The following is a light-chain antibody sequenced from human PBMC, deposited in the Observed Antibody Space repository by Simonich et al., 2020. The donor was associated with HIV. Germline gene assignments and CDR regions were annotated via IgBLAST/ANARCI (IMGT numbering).Light chain of an antibody. CDR1: QSVLSSSNNKTY. CDR2: WEP. CDR3: QQYYSTPHT. Sequence: DIVMTQSPDSLAVSLGEGATINCKSSQSVLSSSNNKTYLAWFQQNQGQPPKLLIYWEPTRDSGVPDRLSGSGSGTDFTLTITSLQADDVAIYYCQQYYSTPHTFGQGTKLEIK. J-gene: IGKJ2*01. V-gene: IGKV4-1*01.